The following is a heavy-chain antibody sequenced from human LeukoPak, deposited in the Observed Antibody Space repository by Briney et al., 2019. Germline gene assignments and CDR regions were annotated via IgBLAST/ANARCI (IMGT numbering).Heavy chain of an antibody. CDR2: ISTTGDTT. Sequence: AGGSLRLSCAASGFTFSSYAMSWVRQAPGKGLEWASGISTTGDTTSHADSVKGRFTISRDNPRNTLYMEMNSLRVEDTAVYYCAIMHRYYDGSGYWVQWGQGTLVTVSS. D-gene: IGHD3-22*01. CDR3: AIMHRYYDGSGYWVQ. CDR1: GFTFSSYA. J-gene: IGHJ4*02. V-gene: IGHV3-23*01.